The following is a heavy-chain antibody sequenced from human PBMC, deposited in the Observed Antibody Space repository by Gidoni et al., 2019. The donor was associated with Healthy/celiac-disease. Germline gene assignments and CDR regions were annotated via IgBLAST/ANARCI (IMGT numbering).Heavy chain of an antibody. Sequence: QVQLVESGGGVVQPGRSLSLSCAASGFTFSSYAMHWVRQAPGKGLEWVAVISYDGSNKYYADSVKGRFTISRDNSKNTLYLQMNSLRAEDTAVYYCARETYGSGSYSYWGQGTLVTVSS. D-gene: IGHD3-10*01. CDR2: ISYDGSNK. V-gene: IGHV3-30-3*01. CDR3: ARETYGSGSYSY. CDR1: GFTFSSYA. J-gene: IGHJ4*02.